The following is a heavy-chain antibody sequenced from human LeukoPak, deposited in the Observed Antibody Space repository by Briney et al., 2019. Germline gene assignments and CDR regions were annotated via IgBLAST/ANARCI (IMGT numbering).Heavy chain of an antibody. J-gene: IGHJ4*02. CDR2: IYYSGST. V-gene: IGHV4-39*07. CDR1: GGSISSSSYY. CDR3: ARVFSSPGGGYSGYDADY. Sequence: SETLSLTCTVSGGSISSSSYYWGWIRQPPGKGLEWIGSIYYSGSTYYNPSLKSRVTISVDTSKNQFSLKLSSVTAADTAVYYCARVFSSPGGGYSGYDADYWGQGTLVTVSS. D-gene: IGHD5-12*01.